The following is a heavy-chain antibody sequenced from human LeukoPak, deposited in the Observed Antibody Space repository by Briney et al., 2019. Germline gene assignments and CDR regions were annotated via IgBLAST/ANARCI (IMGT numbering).Heavy chain of an antibody. J-gene: IGHJ4*02. Sequence: SVKVSCKVSGYTLTELSMHWVRQAPGQGLEWMGGIIPIFGTANYAQKFQGRVTITADESTSTAYVELSSLRSEDTAVYYCAREKGSYYSAYFDYWGQGTLVTVSS. V-gene: IGHV1-69*13. CDR1: GYTLTELS. CDR2: IIPIFGTA. CDR3: AREKGSYYSAYFDY. D-gene: IGHD1-26*01.